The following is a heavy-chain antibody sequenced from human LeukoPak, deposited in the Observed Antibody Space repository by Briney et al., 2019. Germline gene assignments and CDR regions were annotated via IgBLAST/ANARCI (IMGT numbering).Heavy chain of an antibody. CDR3: AGSGSHVY. CDR2: ITGNGAST. D-gene: IGHD1-26*01. Sequence: GGSLRLSCAASGFTFRSYDINWVRQAPGKGLEWVSSITGNGASTNFADSVKGRFTISRDDSKNTAYLQMNSLRAEDTAVYYCAGSGSHVYWGQGTLVTVSS. V-gene: IGHV3-23*01. CDR1: GFTFRSYD. J-gene: IGHJ4*02.